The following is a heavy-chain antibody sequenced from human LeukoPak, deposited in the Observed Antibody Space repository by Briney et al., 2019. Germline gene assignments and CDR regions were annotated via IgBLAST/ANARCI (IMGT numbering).Heavy chain of an antibody. D-gene: IGHD6-6*01. CDR2: ISSSGSTI. CDR3: AKDLRGPGIAARPYYMDV. J-gene: IGHJ6*03. Sequence: GGSLRLSCAASGFTFSSYEMNWVRQAPGKGLEWVSYISSSGSTIYYADSVKGRFTISRDNAKNSLYLQMNSLRAEDTVVYYCAKDLRGPGIAARPYYMDVWGKGTTVTVSS. CDR1: GFTFSSYE. V-gene: IGHV3-48*03.